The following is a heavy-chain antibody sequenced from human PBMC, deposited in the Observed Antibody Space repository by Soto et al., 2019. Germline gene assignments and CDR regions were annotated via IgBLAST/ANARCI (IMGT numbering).Heavy chain of an antibody. CDR1: GFTFSSYG. V-gene: IGHV3-33*01. CDR3: AGTLRYFDWLPLDY. CDR2: IWYDGSNR. J-gene: IGHJ4*02. D-gene: IGHD3-9*01. Sequence: PGGSLRLSCAASGFTFSSYGMHWVRQAPGEGLEWVAVIWYDGSNRYYADSVKGRFTISRDNSKNTLYLQMNSLRAEDTAVYYCAGTLRYFDWLPLDYWGQGTLVTVSS.